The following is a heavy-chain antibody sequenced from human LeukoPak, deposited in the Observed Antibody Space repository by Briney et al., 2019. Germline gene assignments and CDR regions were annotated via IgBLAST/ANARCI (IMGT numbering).Heavy chain of an antibody. CDR3: ARHHHYGSGSFSY. V-gene: IGHV4-61*02. CDR2: IYTSEST. CDR1: GGSISSSNYY. Sequence: SETLSLTCSVSGGSISSSNYYWSWIRQPAGKGLEWIGRIYTSESTNYNPSLKSRVTISVDTSRNQFSLKLSSVTAADTAVYYCARHHHYGSGSFSYWGQGTLVTVSS. J-gene: IGHJ4*02. D-gene: IGHD3-10*01.